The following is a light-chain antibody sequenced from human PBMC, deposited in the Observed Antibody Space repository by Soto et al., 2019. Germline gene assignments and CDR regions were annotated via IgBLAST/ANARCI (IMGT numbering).Light chain of an antibody. CDR2: AAS. Sequence: DIQLTQSPSFLSASVGDRVTITCRASQGISSYLAWYQQKPGKAPNLLIYAASTLQSGVPSRFSGSGSGTEFTLTISSLQPDDFATYYCQQLNNYPFTFGHGTKVDIK. CDR3: QQLNNYPFT. V-gene: IGKV1-9*01. CDR1: QGISSY. J-gene: IGKJ3*01.